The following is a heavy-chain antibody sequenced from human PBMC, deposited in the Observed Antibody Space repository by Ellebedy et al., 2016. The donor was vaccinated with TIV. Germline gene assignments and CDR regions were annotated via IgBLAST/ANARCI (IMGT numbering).Heavy chain of an antibody. CDR3: ARALSLLWFGEVDY. Sequence: GGSLRLSXAASGFSFSNYGMHWVRQSPGKGLEWLAVVWYDGTNTYYADSVKGRFTISRDNSKNTLYLQMNSLRAEDTAVYYCARALSLLWFGEVDYWGQGTLVTVSS. J-gene: IGHJ4*02. CDR1: GFSFSNYG. CDR2: VWYDGTNT. D-gene: IGHD3-10*01. V-gene: IGHV3-30*19.